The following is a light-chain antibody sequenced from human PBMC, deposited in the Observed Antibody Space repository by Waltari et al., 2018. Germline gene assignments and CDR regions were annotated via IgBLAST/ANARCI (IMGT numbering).Light chain of an antibody. CDR3: SSYTSRSTLV. CDR1: SHYVGGYNY. CDR2: DVT. Sequence: QSALTQPASVSGSPGQSITISCTGTSHYVGGYNYVSWYQQHPGKAPKLIISDVTYRPSGVSNRFSGSKSDNTASLTISGLQAEDESDYYCSSYTSRSTLVFGGGTKLTVL. V-gene: IGLV2-14*03. J-gene: IGLJ2*01.